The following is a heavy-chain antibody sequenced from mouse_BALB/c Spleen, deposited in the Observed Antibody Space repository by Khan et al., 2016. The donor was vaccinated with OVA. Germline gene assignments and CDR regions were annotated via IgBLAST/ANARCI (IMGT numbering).Heavy chain of an antibody. CDR2: INPSTGYT. D-gene: IGHD4-1*01. V-gene: IGHV1-7*01. J-gene: IGHJ2*01. Sequence: VQLQQSGAELAKPGASVKMSCKASGYTFINYWILWVKQRPGQGLEWIGYINPSTGYTEYNQNFKDKATLTADKSSSTAYMHLSSLTSEDSAVFYCERRGRRWDFDYWGQGTTLTVSS. CDR1: GYTFINYW. CDR3: ERRGRRWDFDY.